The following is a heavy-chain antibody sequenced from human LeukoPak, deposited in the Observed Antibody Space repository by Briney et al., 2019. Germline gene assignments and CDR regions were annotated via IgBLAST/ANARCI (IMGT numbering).Heavy chain of an antibody. Sequence: GGSLRLSCAPSGFTFSSYAVSCVRQAPGKGLEWGSAISGSGGNTYYADSVKGRFTISRDNSKNTLYPQMNSLRAEDTAVYYCAKDGRGYSYGYGSHFDYWGQGTLVTVSS. CDR1: GFTFSSYA. V-gene: IGHV3-23*01. J-gene: IGHJ4*02. CDR2: ISGSGGNT. D-gene: IGHD5-18*01. CDR3: AKDGRGYSYGYGSHFDY.